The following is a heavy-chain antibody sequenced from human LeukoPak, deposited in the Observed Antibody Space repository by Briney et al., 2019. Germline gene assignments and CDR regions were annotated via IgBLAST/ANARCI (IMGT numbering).Heavy chain of an antibody. CDR1: GYTFTSYD. V-gene: IGHV1-8*01. CDR3: ARGVAVRPGIAVAAFAS. D-gene: IGHD6-19*01. J-gene: IGHJ4*02. CDR2: MNPNSGNT. Sequence: ASVKVSCKASGYTFTSYDINWVRQATGQGLEWMGWMNPNSGNTGYAQKFQGRVTMTRNTSISTAYMELSSLRSEDTAVYYCARGVAVRPGIAVAAFASWGQGTLVTVPS.